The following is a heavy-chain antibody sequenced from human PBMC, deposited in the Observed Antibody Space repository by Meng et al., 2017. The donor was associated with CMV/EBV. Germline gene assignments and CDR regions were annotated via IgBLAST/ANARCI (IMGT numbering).Heavy chain of an antibody. D-gene: IGHD3-3*01. V-gene: IGHV1-69*05. CDR3: ARVTDFWSTPWGFDP. Sequence: SVKVSCKASGGTFSSYAISWVRQAPGQGLEWMGGIIPIFGTANYAQKFQGRVTMTRDTSITTAYMELSRLRSDDTAVYYCARVTDFWSTPWGFDPWGQGTLVTVSS. CDR1: GGTFSSYA. CDR2: IIPIFGTA. J-gene: IGHJ5*01.